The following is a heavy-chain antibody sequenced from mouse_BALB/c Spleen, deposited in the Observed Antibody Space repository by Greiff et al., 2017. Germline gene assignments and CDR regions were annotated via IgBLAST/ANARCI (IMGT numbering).Heavy chain of an antibody. Sequence: QLQQSGAELVRPGVSVKISCKGSGYTFTDYAMHWVKQSHAKSLEWIGVISTYYGDASYNQKFKGKATMTVDKSSSTAYMELARLTSEDSAIYYCARPTGTSFAYWGQGTLVTVSA. CDR1: GYTFTDYA. D-gene: IGHD4-1*02. V-gene: IGHV1S137*01. J-gene: IGHJ3*01. CDR2: ISTYYGDA. CDR3: ARPTGTSFAY.